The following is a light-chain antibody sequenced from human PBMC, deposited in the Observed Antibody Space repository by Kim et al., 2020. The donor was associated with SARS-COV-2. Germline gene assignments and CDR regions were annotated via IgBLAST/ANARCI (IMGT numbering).Light chain of an antibody. J-gene: IGKJ2*01. CDR2: GAS. CDR3: QQYGTSQYT. Sequence: LCPGERATLSCGASQSVSSSFLAWYQQKPGQTPRLVIYGASSRATGIPDRFSGGGSGTDFTLTISRLEPEDFAVYYCQQYGTSQYTFGQGTKLEIK. V-gene: IGKV3-20*01. CDR1: QSVSSSF.